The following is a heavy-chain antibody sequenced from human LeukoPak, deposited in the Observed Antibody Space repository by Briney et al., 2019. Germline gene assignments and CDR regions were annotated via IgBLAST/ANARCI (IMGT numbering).Heavy chain of an antibody. CDR1: GFTFSSYA. D-gene: IGHD2-15*01. CDR3: AKDRGNIVVVVAATGPFDY. J-gene: IGHJ4*02. CDR2: ISGSGGST. V-gene: IGHV3-23*01. Sequence: GGSLRLSCAASGFTFSSYAMSWVRRAPGKGLEWVSAISGSGGSTYYADSVKGRFTISRDNSKNTLYLQMNSLRAEDTAVYYCAKDRGNIVVVVAATGPFDYWGQGTLVTVSS.